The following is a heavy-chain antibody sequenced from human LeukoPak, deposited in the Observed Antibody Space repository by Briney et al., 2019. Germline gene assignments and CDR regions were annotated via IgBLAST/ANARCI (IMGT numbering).Heavy chain of an antibody. Sequence: GGSLRLSCAASAFTFSDYAMTWVRQAPGKGLEWVSAISGSGGSTYYADSVKGRFTISRDNSKNTLYLQMNSLRAEDTAVYYCAKDPLDGSDYFDYWGQGTLVTVSS. V-gene: IGHV3-23*01. CDR3: AKDPLDGSDYFDY. CDR2: ISGSGGST. CDR1: AFTFSDYA. J-gene: IGHJ4*02. D-gene: IGHD5-24*01.